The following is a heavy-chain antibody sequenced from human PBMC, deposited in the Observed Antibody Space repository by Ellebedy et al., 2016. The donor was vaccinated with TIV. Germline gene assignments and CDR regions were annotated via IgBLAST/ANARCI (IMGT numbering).Heavy chain of an antibody. Sequence: GSLRLXXTVSGGSISSYYWSWIRQPPGKGLEWIGYIYYSGSTNYNPSLKSRVTISVDTSKNQFSLKLSSVTAADTAVYYCAGGSEAFDIWGQGTMVTVSS. CDR1: GGSISSYY. CDR3: AGGSEAFDI. V-gene: IGHV4-59*13. CDR2: IYYSGST. J-gene: IGHJ3*02. D-gene: IGHD3-16*01.